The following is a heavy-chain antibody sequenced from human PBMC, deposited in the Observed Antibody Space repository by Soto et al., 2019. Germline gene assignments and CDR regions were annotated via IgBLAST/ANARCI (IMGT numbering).Heavy chain of an antibody. Sequence: GSLRLSCVASGFSFSSYAMNWVRQAPGKGLEWVSTISGSFGSIYYADSVKGRFTISRDNAKNSLYLQMNSLRAEDTAVYYCARVGEMATANDYWGQGTLVTVSS. CDR2: ISGSFGSI. CDR3: ARVGEMATANDY. V-gene: IGHV3-21*04. CDR1: GFSFSSYA. J-gene: IGHJ4*02. D-gene: IGHD5-18*01.